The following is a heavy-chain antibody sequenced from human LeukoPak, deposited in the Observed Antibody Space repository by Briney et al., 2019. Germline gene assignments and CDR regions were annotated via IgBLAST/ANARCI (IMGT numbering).Heavy chain of an antibody. D-gene: IGHD4-23*01. CDR3: ARGRGVRWYPGFGPDY. J-gene: IGHJ4*02. CDR2: IYHSGST. Sequence: TWVRQAPGKGLEWIGYIYHSGSTYYNPSLKSRVTISVDRSKNQFSLKLSSVTAADTAVYYCARGRGVRWYPGFGPDYWGQGTLVTVSS. V-gene: IGHV4-30-2*01.